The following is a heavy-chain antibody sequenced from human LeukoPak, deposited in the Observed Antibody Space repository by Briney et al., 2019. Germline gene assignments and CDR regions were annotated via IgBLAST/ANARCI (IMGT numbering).Heavy chain of an antibody. CDR3: ARDARVVATLDY. J-gene: IGHJ4*02. Sequence: GGSLRLSCAASGFTFSSYAMHWVRQAPGKGLEWVAVISYDGSNKYYADSVKGRFTSSRDNSKNTLYLQMNSLRAEDTAVYYCARDARVVATLDYWGQGTLVTVSS. CDR2: ISYDGSNK. CDR1: GFTFSSYA. D-gene: IGHD5-12*01. V-gene: IGHV3-30*04.